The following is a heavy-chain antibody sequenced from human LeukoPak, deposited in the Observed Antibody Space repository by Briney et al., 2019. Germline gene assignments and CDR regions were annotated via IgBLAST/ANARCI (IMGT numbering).Heavy chain of an antibody. CDR1: GFTFSSYD. CDR3: ASGRFYASSRSPYYFDY. V-gene: IGHV3-13*01. Sequence: GWSLRLSCAASGFTFSSYDMHWLRQATGKGLEWVSAIGTAADTYYPGSVKGRFTISRENAKNSLYLQMNSLRAGDTAVYYCASGRFYASSRSPYYFDYWGQGTLVTVSS. CDR2: IGTAADT. D-gene: IGHD3-22*01. J-gene: IGHJ4*02.